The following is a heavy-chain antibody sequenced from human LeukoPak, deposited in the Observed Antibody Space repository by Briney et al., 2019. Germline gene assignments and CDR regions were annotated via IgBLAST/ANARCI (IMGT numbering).Heavy chain of an antibody. CDR3: AKASPFNYYDSSGYYDY. CDR1: GFTFSSYA. V-gene: IGHV3-23*01. J-gene: IGHJ4*02. CDR2: SSCSGSST. Sequence: GGSLRLSCSASGFTFSSYAMSLVPQAPGKGLEGVSASSCSGSSTYYVDSVKGRFTISRDNYKNTVYMQMNSLRAEDTAVYYCAKASPFNYYDSSGYYDYWGQGTLVTVSS. D-gene: IGHD3-22*01.